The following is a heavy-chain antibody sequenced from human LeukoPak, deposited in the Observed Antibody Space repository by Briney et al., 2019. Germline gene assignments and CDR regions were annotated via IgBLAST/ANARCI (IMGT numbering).Heavy chain of an antibody. D-gene: IGHD5-12*01. V-gene: IGHV1-3*01. CDR3: ARGPRGYDFTFDP. Sequence: ASVKVSCKASGYTFISYGMSWVRQAPGQGLEWMGWINAGNGNTKYSQKFQGRVTITRDTSASTAYMELSSLRSEDTAVYYCARGPRGYDFTFDPWGQGTLVTVSS. J-gene: IGHJ5*02. CDR1: GYTFISYG. CDR2: INAGNGNT.